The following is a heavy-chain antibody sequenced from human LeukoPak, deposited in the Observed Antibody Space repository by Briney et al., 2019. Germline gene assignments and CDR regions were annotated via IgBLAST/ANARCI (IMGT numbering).Heavy chain of an antibody. D-gene: IGHD6-6*01. CDR1: GFTFDDYA. CDR2: ISWNSGSI. CDR3: AKDMTSGYSSSVKDY. Sequence: GRSLRLSCAASGFTFDDYAMHWVRQAPGKGLEWVSGISWNSGSIGYADSVKGRFTISRDNAKNSLYLQMNSLRAEDMALYYCAKDMTSGYSSSVKDYWGQGTLVTVSS. V-gene: IGHV3-9*03. J-gene: IGHJ4*02.